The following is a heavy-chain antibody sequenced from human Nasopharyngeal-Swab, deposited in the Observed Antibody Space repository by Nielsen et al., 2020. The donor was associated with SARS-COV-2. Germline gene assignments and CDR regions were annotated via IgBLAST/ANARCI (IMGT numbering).Heavy chain of an antibody. J-gene: IGHJ3*02. Sequence: GGSLRLSCKGSGYSFTSYRICWVRQIHGKGLEWMGIIYPGDSDTRYSTSFQGQVTISADKSISTAYLQWSSLKASDTAMYYCARLGVGAPGAFDIWGQGTMVTVSS. CDR1: GYSFTSYR. D-gene: IGHD1-26*01. CDR2: IYPGDSDT. V-gene: IGHV5-51*01. CDR3: ARLGVGAPGAFDI.